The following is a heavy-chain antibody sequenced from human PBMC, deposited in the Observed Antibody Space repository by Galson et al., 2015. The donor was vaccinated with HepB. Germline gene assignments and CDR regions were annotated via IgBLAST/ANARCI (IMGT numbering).Heavy chain of an antibody. CDR2: TYFRSKWYN. Sequence: CAISGDSVSSNTAAWNWIRQSPSRGLEWLGRTYFRSKWYNDYALSVKSRIIINPDTSKNQFSLQLNSVTPEDTAMYYCARDRCSSSTCSQDYYFGMDVWGQGTTATVSS. CDR3: ARDRCSSSTCSQDYYFGMDV. D-gene: IGHD2-2*01. CDR1: GDSVSSNTAA. J-gene: IGHJ6*02. V-gene: IGHV6-1*01.